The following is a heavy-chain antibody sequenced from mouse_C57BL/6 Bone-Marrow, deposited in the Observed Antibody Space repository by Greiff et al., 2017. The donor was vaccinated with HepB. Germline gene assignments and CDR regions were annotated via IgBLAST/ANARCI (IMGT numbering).Heavy chain of an antibody. V-gene: IGHV1-37*01. CDR1: GYTFTSYW. J-gene: IGHJ2*01. Sequence: EVQLQQPGAELVKPGASVKVSCKASGYTFTSYWMHWVKQRPGQGLEWIGRINPYNGDTFYNQKFKGKATLTVDKSSSTAHMELLSLTSEDFAVYYCARRGEDSRGDFDYWGQGTTLTVSS. CDR3: ARRGEDSRGDFDY. CDR2: INPYNGDT.